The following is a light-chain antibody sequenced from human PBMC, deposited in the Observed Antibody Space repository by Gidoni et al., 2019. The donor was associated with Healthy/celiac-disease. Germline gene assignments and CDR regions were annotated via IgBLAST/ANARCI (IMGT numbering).Light chain of an antibody. Sequence: DLQMTQSPSTLSASVADSVTITCRASQSISSWLAWYQQKPGKAPKLLIYDASRLESGVPSRFSGSGSGTEFTLTISSLQPDDFATYYCQQYNNYLYTFGQGTRLEIK. CDR3: QQYNNYLYT. CDR1: QSISSW. CDR2: DAS. J-gene: IGKJ2*01. V-gene: IGKV1-5*01.